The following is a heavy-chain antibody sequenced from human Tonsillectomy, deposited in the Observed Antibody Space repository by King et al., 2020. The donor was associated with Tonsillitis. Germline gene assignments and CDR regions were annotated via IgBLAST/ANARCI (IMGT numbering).Heavy chain of an antibody. J-gene: IGHJ6*03. CDR2: IYTSGNT. CDR1: GGSISSYY. V-gene: IGHV4-4*07. CDR3: ARDGPAAILTIKAYYYYYMDV. Sequence: QLQESGPGLVKPSETLSLTCTVSGGSISSYYWSWIRQPAGKGLEWIGRIYTSGNTNYNPSLKSRVTMSIDTSKNQCSLKLTSVTAADTAVYYCARDGPAAILTIKAYYYYYMDVWGKGTTVTVSS. D-gene: IGHD2-2*02.